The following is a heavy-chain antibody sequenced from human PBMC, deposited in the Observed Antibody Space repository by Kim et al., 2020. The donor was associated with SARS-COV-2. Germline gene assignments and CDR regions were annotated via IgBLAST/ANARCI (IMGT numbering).Heavy chain of an antibody. J-gene: IGHJ4*02. Sequence: GGSLRLSCAASGFTFSNYDMHWVRQAPGKGLEWVAVISYDGSNKYYADSVKGRFTISRDNSKNTLYLQMNNLRAEDTAVYYCAKWQPEEYYFDYWGQGTLVTVSS. CDR3: AKWQPEEYYFDY. D-gene: IGHD6-13*01. CDR1: GFTFSNYD. CDR2: ISYDGSNK. V-gene: IGHV3-30*18.